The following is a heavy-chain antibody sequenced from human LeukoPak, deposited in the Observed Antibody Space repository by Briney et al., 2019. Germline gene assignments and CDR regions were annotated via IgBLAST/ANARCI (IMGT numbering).Heavy chain of an antibody. Sequence: GGSLRLSCAASGFTFSSYAMNWARQAPGKGLEWVSGISGGGGSTYYADSVKGRFTISGDNSKNTLYLQMNSLRAEDTAVYHCTTDPLEYQLLFPAAPNWGQGTLVTVSS. CDR2: ISGGGGST. D-gene: IGHD2-2*01. CDR3: TTDPLEYQLLFPAAPN. V-gene: IGHV3-23*01. J-gene: IGHJ4*02. CDR1: GFTFSSYA.